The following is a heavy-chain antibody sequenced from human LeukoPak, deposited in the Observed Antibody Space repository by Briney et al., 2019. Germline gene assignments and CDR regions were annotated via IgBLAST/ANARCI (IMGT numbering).Heavy chain of an antibody. CDR2: IYYSGST. CDR3: ARGGGSYYVDY. V-gene: IGHV4-59*01. Sequence: SEPLSLTCTVSGGSISSYYWSWIRQPPGKGLEWIGYIYYSGSTNYNPSLKSRVTISVDTSKNQFSLKLSSVTAADTAVYYCARGGGSYYVDYWGQGTLVTVSS. J-gene: IGHJ4*02. D-gene: IGHD1-26*01. CDR1: GGSISSYY.